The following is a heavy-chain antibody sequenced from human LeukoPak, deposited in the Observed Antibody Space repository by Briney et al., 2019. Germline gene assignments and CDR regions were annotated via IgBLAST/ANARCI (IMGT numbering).Heavy chain of an antibody. CDR2: ISSSSSTI. D-gene: IGHD6-13*01. V-gene: IGHV3-48*01. Sequence: GGSLRLSCAASGFTFSSYSMNWVRQAPGKGLEWVSYISSSSSTIYYADSVKGRFTISRDNAKNSLYLQMNSLRAEDTAVYYCARDKQQLVIGYFDLWGRGTLVTVSS. CDR3: ARDKQQLVIGYFDL. J-gene: IGHJ2*01. CDR1: GFTFSSYS.